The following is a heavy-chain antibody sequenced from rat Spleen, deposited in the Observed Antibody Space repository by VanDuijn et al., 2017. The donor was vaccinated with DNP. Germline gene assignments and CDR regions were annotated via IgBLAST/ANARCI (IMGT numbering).Heavy chain of an antibody. CDR3: ARRRLPYWYFDF. CDR1: GYTFTTYY. CDR2: INTGSGST. V-gene: IGHV1-43*01. Sequence: QVQLQQSGAELAKPGSSVKISCKASGYTFTTYYMTWIKQTTGQGLEYLGYINTGSGSTNYNEKFKGKATLTVDQSSSTAFMQLSSLTPDDSAVYYCARRRLPYWYFDFWGPGTMVTVSS. D-gene: IGHD1-4*01. J-gene: IGHJ1*01.